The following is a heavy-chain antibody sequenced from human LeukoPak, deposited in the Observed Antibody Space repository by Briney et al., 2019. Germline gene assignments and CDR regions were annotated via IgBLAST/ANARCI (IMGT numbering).Heavy chain of an antibody. CDR2: INHSGST. D-gene: IGHD3-10*01. CDR1: GGSFSGYY. Sequence: SETLSLTCAVYGGSFSGYYWSWIRQPPGKGLEWIGEINHSGSTNYNPSLKSRVTISVDTSKNQFSLKLSSVTAADTAVYYCARSRLWFGDPGAFDYWGQGTLVTVPS. V-gene: IGHV4-34*01. J-gene: IGHJ4*02. CDR3: ARSRLWFGDPGAFDY.